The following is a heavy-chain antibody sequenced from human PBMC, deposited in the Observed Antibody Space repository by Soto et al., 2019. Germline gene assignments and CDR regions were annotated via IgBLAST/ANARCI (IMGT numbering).Heavy chain of an antibody. Sequence: QVQLVQSGAEVKKPGSSVKVSCKASGGTFSSYAISWVRQAPGQGLEWMGGIIPIFRTADYAQKFQGRVTITAAESTSTAYGEVGSLRSEDTAVYYCATHTVVTPGNYYYGMDVWGQGTTVTVSS. CDR2: IIPIFRTA. CDR3: ATHTVVTPGNYYYGMDV. CDR1: GGTFSSYA. J-gene: IGHJ6*02. D-gene: IGHD2-21*02. V-gene: IGHV1-69*12.